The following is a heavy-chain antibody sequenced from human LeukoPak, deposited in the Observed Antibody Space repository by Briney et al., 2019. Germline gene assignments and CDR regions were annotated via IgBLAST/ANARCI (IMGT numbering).Heavy chain of an antibody. V-gene: IGHV5-51*01. J-gene: IGHJ4*02. Sequence: GESLNISCQGSGYTFSNYWIAWVRQMPGKGLEWMGIIYPGDSNTRYSPSFQGQVTISADKSISTAYLQWTSLKASDTAIDYCARQPLVRDCGGDCEFDYWGQGTRVSVSS. CDR1: GYTFSNYW. D-gene: IGHD2-21*02. CDR2: IYPGDSNT. CDR3: ARQPLVRDCGGDCEFDY.